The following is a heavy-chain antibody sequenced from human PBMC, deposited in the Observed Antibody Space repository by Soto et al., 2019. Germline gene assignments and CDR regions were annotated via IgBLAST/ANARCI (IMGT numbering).Heavy chain of an antibody. D-gene: IGHD3-16*01. Sequence: SGPPLDNPTQTLALTCTVSGFSLSARGVGVGWILQPPGKALDWLGIICWNDDKRYSPSLETRLTITKDTSKNQVILTMTNMDRVDTATYFCAHPPWGAAPGYWGQGTLVTVSS. CDR2: ICWNDDK. CDR3: AHPPWGAAPGY. CDR1: GFSLSARGVG. V-gene: IGHV2-5*01. J-gene: IGHJ4*02.